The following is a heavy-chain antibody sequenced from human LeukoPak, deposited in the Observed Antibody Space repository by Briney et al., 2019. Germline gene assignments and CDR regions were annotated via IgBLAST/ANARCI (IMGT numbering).Heavy chain of an antibody. Sequence: SETLSLTCTVSGGSISSYYWSWIRQPPGKGLEWIAYIYSSGSANYNPSLKSRVTISVDTSKNQFSLKLSSVTAADTAMYYCARHSEFDQDVGGEYFDLWGRGTLVTVSS. V-gene: IGHV4-59*01. CDR3: ARHSEFDQDVGGEYFDL. CDR2: IYSSGSA. D-gene: IGHD3-9*01. J-gene: IGHJ2*01. CDR1: GGSISSYY.